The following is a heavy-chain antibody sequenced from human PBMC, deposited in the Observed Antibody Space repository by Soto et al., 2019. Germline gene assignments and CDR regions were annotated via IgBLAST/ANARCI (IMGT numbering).Heavy chain of an antibody. CDR1: RGSISSSNW. Sequence: QVPLQESGPGLVKPSGTLSLTCAVSRGSISSSNWWSWVRQPPGKGLEWIGEIYHSVSTNYNPSLKSRVTISLDKSKNQFALKLSSVTAADTAVYYCVARPQPTYYFDYWGQGTLVTVSS. CDR2: IYHSVST. CDR3: VARPQPTYYFDY. V-gene: IGHV4-4*02. J-gene: IGHJ4*02. D-gene: IGHD6-6*01.